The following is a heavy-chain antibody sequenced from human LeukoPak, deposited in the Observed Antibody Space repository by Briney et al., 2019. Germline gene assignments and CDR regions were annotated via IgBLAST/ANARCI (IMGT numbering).Heavy chain of an antibody. J-gene: IGHJ4*02. CDR2: IFYTGIT. D-gene: IGHD5-18*01. CDR1: GGSIISSSYY. V-gene: IGHV4-39*07. Sequence: PSETLSLTCTVSGGSIISSSYYWGWIRQPPGKGLDWVGSIFYTGITYYNPSLKSRVTISVDTSKNQFSLMLTSVTAADTAVYYCARPRGYSYGYPFDYWGQGTLVTVSS. CDR3: ARPRGYSYGYPFDY.